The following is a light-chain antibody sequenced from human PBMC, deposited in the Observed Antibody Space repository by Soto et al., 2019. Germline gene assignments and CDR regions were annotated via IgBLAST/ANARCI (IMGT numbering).Light chain of an antibody. CDR2: DVT. J-gene: IGLJ1*01. Sequence: QSVLTQPASVSGSPGQSITISCTGTGSDVGGYNYVSWYQQHPGKTPKLMICDVTNRPSGVSNRFSGSKSGNTASLTISGLQAEDEADYYCSSYTSSNTLVFGTGTKLTVL. CDR3: SSYTSSNTLV. CDR1: GSDVGGYNY. V-gene: IGLV2-14*01.